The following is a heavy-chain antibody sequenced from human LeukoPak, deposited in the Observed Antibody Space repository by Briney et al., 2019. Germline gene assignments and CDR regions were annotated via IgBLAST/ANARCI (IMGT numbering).Heavy chain of an antibody. CDR1: GFTFSSYS. Sequence: GGPLRLSCAASGFTFSSYSMNWVRQAPGKGLEWVSSISSSSSYIYYADSVKGRFTISRDNAKNSLYLQMNSLRAEDTAVYYCAISCSSTSCYDYWGQGTLVTVSS. CDR2: ISSSSSYI. CDR3: AISCSSTSCYDY. J-gene: IGHJ4*02. V-gene: IGHV3-21*01. D-gene: IGHD2-2*01.